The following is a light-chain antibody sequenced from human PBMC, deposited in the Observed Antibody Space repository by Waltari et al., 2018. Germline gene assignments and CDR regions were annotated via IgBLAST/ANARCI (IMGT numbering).Light chain of an antibody. CDR2: YDS. Sequence: SYVVTQPPSVSVAPGETATITCGGDNIGTYSVHWYQQKAGQDPVVVIFYDSDRPSGIPGRFSGSNSGNTATLTISRVEAGDEASYYFHVWHPDVDPGVFGTGTEVTVL. V-gene: IGLV3-21*04. CDR1: NIGTYS. CDR3: HVWHPDVDPGV. J-gene: IGLJ1*01.